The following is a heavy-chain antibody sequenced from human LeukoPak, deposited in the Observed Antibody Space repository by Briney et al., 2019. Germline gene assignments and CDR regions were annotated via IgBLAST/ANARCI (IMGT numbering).Heavy chain of an antibody. V-gene: IGHV4-61*08. D-gene: IGHD3-10*01. J-gene: IGHJ4*02. CDR1: GGSISSGGYY. CDR3: ARYYYGSGSYYNYFDY. CDR2: IYYSGST. Sequence: SETLSLTCTVSGGSISSGGYYWSWIRQPPGKGLEWIGYIYYSGSTNYNPSLKSRVTISVDTSKNQFSLKLSSVTAADTAVYYCARYYYGSGSYYNYFDYWGQGTLVTVSS.